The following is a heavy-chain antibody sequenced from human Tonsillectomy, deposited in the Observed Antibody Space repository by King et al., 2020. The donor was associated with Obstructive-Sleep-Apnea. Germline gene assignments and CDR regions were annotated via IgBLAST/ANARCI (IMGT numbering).Heavy chain of an antibody. Sequence: VQLVESGGVVVQPGGSLRLSCAASGLTFRNYAMHWVRQGPGKGLEWVSLITWDDGSTYYTDSVKGRFTISRDNSKNSLYLQMNSLRAEDTALYYCAKAMGGGSWGYYHYGMDVWGQGTTVTVSS. CDR2: ITWDDGST. CDR1: GLTFRNYA. CDR3: AKAMGGGSWGYYHYGMDV. D-gene: IGHD2-15*01. V-gene: IGHV3-43D*03. J-gene: IGHJ6*02.